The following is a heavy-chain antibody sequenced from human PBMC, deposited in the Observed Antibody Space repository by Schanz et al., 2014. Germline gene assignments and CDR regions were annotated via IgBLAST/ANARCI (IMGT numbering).Heavy chain of an antibody. Sequence: EMQLLESGGGLIQPGGSLRLSCVASGFAFSSFAMTWVRQAPGRGLEWVSSISTSGTYMYIADSLKGRLTISRDDAKKSMYLQMNSLRVEDTAVYYCARKMKLGVYGGKGHDSLDIWGQGTMXTVSS. D-gene: IGHD4-17*01. V-gene: IGHV3-21*01. CDR3: ARKMKLGVYGGKGHDSLDI. CDR2: ISTSGTYM. J-gene: IGHJ3*02. CDR1: GFAFSSFA.